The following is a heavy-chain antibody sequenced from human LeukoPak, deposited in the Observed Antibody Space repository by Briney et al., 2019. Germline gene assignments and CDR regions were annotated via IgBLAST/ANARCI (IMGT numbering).Heavy chain of an antibody. D-gene: IGHD3-10*01. Sequence: SETLSLTCTVSGGSISSYYWSWIRQPPGKRLEWTGYIYYSGSTNYNPSLKSRVTISVDTSKNQFSLKLTSVTAADTAVYFCARGGYYGSGNDFRFDPWGQGTLVTVSS. CDR1: GGSISSYY. CDR3: ARGGYYGSGNDFRFDP. V-gene: IGHV4-59*01. J-gene: IGHJ5*02. CDR2: IYYSGST.